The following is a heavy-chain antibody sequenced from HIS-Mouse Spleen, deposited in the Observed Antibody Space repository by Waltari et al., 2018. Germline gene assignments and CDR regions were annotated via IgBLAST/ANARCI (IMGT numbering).Heavy chain of an antibody. V-gene: IGHV2-70*15. CDR3: ARIAEGYTSGWYAFDY. J-gene: IGHJ4*02. D-gene: IGHD6-19*01. CDR2: LDWDDDK. Sequence: QVTLRESGPALVKPTQTLTLTCPFSGFSLSTSGMSVSWIRQPPGKALEWLARLDWDDDKYYSTSLKTRLTISRDTSKNQVVLTMTNMDPLDTATYYCARIAEGYTSGWYAFDYWGQGTLVTVSS. CDR1: GFSLSTSGMS.